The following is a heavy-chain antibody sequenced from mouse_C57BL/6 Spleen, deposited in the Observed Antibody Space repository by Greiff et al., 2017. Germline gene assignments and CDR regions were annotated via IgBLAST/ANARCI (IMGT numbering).Heavy chain of an antibody. CDR2: IYPGSGST. D-gene: IGHD1-1*01. V-gene: IGHV1-55*01. J-gene: IGHJ3*01. CDR1: GYTFTSYW. Sequence: VQLQQPGAELVKPGASVKMSCKASGYTFTSYWITWVKQRPGQGLEWIGDIYPGSGSTNYNEKFKSKATLTVDTSSSTAYMQLSSLTSEDSAVYYCARGGLYGSSLFAYWGQGTLVTVSA. CDR3: ARGGLYGSSLFAY.